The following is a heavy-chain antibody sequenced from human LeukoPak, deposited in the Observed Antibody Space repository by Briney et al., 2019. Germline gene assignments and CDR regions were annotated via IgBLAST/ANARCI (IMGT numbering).Heavy chain of an antibody. CDR1: GFTFSSYG. CDR2: I. Sequence: PGGSLRLSCAASGFTFSSYGMTWVRQAPGKGLEWVSYIYYADSVKGRFTISRDNAKNSLYLQMNSLRAEDTAVYYCAELGITMIGGVWGKGTTVTISS. CDR3: AELGITMIGGV. V-gene: IGHV3-48*04. D-gene: IGHD3-10*02. J-gene: IGHJ6*04.